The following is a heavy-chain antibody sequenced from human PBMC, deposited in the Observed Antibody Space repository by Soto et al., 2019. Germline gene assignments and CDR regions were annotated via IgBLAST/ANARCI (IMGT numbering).Heavy chain of an antibody. CDR3: MVPPRVVAGTGFDY. V-gene: IGHV3-23*01. CDR1: GFTFSSYA. J-gene: IGHJ4*02. Sequence: EVQLLESGGGLVQPGGSLRLSCAASGFTFSSYAMSWVRQAPGKGLEWVSAISGSGGSTYYADSVKGRFTISRDNSKNTLYLPMNSLRAEDTAVYYCMVPPRVVAGTGFDYWGQGTLVTVSS. D-gene: IGHD6-19*01. CDR2: ISGSGGST.